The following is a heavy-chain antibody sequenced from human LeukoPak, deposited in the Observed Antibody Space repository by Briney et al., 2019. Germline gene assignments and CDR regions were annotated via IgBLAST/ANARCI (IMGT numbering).Heavy chain of an antibody. CDR3: AIKPYYYDSSGPVGY. CDR1: GGTFSSYA. CDR2: IIPIFGTA. Sequence: GASVKVSCKASGGTFSSYAISWVRQAPGQGLEWMGRIIPIFGTANYAQKFQGRVTITTDESTSTAYMELSSLRSEDTAVYYCAIKPYYYDSSGPVGYWGQGTLVTVSS. V-gene: IGHV1-69*05. D-gene: IGHD3-22*01. J-gene: IGHJ4*02.